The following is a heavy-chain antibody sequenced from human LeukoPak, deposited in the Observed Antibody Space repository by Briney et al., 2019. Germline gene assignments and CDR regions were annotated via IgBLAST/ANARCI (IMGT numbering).Heavy chain of an antibody. J-gene: IGHJ5*02. CDR2: IYYSGST. CDR1: GGSISSYY. Sequence: PSETLSLTCTVSGGSISSYYWSWIRQPPGKGLEWIGYIYYSGSTNYNPSLKSRVTISVDTSKNQFSLKLSSVTAADTAVYYCARSSSSFRFDPWGQGTLVTVSS. V-gene: IGHV4-59*01. D-gene: IGHD6-6*01. CDR3: ARSSSSFRFDP.